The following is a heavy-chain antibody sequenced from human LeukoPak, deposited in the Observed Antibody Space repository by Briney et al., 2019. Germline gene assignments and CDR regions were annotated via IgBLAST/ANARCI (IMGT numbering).Heavy chain of an antibody. CDR2: IYHSGST. J-gene: IGHJ4*02. V-gene: IGHV4-30-2*01. CDR3: ARSSPPYYDFWSGYSYYFDY. CDR1: GGSISSGGYS. D-gene: IGHD3-3*01. Sequence: PSETLSLTCAVSGGSISSGGYSWSWIRQPPGKGLEWIGYIYHSGSTYYNPSLKSRVTISVDRPKNQFSLKLSSVTAADTAVYYCARSSPPYYDFWSGYSYYFDYWGQGTLVTVSS.